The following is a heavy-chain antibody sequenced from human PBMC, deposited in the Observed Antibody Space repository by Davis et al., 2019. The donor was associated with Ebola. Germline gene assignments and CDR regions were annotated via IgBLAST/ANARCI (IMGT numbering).Heavy chain of an antibody. V-gene: IGHV1-18*04. CDR2: ISAYNGNT. D-gene: IGHD4-17*01. Sequence: ASVKVSCKASGYTFTSYGISWVRQAPGQGLEWMGWISAYNGNTNYAQKLQGRVTMTTDTSTSTAYMELDSLISDDTAVYYCARGHTYGRWDDWFDPWGQGTLVTVSS. CDR1: GYTFTSYG. CDR3: ARGHTYGRWDDWFDP. J-gene: IGHJ5*02.